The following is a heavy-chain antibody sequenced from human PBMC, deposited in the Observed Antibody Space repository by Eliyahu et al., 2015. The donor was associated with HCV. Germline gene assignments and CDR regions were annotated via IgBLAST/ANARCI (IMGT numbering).Heavy chain of an antibody. J-gene: IGHJ4*02. CDR3: ARVGEKGTED. D-gene: IGHD1-1*01. Sequence: QVQLQQWGAGLLKPSETLSLTCAVYGGSFSGYYWSWIRQPPGKGLEWIGEINHSGSTNYNPSLKXRVTISVDTSKNQFSLKLSSVTAADTAVYYCARVGEKGTEDWGQGTLVTVSS. CDR1: GGSFSGYY. V-gene: IGHV4-34*01. CDR2: INHSGST.